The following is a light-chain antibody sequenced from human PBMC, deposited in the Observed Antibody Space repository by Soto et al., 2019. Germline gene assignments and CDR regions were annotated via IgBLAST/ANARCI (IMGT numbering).Light chain of an antibody. V-gene: IGLV1-40*01. CDR1: SSNIGAGYD. CDR2: AYN. J-gene: IGLJ2*01. Sequence: QPVLTQPPSVSGAPGQRVTISCTGSSSNIGAGYDVHWYQQLPGTAPKLLIYAYNNRPSGVPDRFSGSKSGTSASLAITGLQAEDEADYYCQSYDSSLSGVLFGGGTKVTVL. CDR3: QSYDSSLSGVL.